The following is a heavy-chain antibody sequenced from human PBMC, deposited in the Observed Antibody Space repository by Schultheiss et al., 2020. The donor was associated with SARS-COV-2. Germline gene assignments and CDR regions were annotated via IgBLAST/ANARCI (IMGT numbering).Heavy chain of an antibody. J-gene: IGHJ5*02. Sequence: SETLSLTCAVYGGSFSGYYWSWIRQPPGKGLEWIGYIYYSGSTNYNPSLKSRVTISVDTSKNQFSLKLSSVTAADTAVYYCARGGRYVAWFDPWGQGTLVTVSS. CDR2: IYYSGST. D-gene: IGHD5-24*01. V-gene: IGHV4-59*01. CDR3: ARGGRYVAWFDP. CDR1: GGSFSGYY.